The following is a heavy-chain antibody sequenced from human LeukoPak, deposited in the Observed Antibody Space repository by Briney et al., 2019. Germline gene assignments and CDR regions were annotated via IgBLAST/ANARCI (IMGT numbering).Heavy chain of an antibody. CDR2: ISWNSGSI. D-gene: IGHD2-8*01. J-gene: IGHJ4*02. CDR3: AKDIGCTNGACAFDC. Sequence: CLRLSCAAAAFTFDDYAIHWVRQAPGKGLEWVSGISWNSGSIGYADTVKGRFTISRDNAKNSLYLQMNSLRAEDTALYYCAKDIGCTNGACAFDCWGQGTLVTVSS. CDR1: AFTFDDYA. V-gene: IGHV3-9*01.